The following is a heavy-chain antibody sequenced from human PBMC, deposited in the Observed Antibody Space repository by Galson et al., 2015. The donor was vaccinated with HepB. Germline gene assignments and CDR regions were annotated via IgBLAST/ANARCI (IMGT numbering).Heavy chain of an antibody. CDR2: IYSGGST. J-gene: IGHJ6*02. Sequence: SLRLSCAASGFTVSSNYMSWVRQAPGKGLEWVSVIYSGGSTYYADSVKGRFTISRDNSKNTLYLLMNSLRAEDTAVYYCASGGDGDYEGKVYYGMDVWGQGTTVTVSS. V-gene: IGHV3-66*01. D-gene: IGHD4-17*01. CDR3: ASGGDGDYEGKVYYGMDV. CDR1: GFTVSSNY.